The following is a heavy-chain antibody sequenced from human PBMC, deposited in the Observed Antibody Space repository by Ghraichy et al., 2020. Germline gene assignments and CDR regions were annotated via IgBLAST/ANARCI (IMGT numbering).Heavy chain of an antibody. D-gene: IGHD3-22*01. Sequence: SETLSLTCAVYGGSFSGYYWSWIRQPPGKGLEWIGEINHSGSTNYNPSLKSRVTISVDTSKNQFSLKLSSVTAADTAVYYCVGSSGYYYRPSDPWGQGTLVTVSS. J-gene: IGHJ5*02. CDR1: GGSFSGYY. CDR3: VGSSGYYYRPSDP. V-gene: IGHV4-34*01. CDR2: INHSGST.